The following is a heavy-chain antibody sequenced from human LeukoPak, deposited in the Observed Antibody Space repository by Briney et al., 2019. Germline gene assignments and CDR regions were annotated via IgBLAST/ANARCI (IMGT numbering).Heavy chain of an antibody. CDR3: AREPPRTYGPGRFYNAVDPLDS. V-gene: IGHV3-48*02. D-gene: IGHD3-10*01. CDR1: GFTFSSYS. CDR2: ISSSSSTI. J-gene: IGHJ5*01. Sequence: GGSLRLSCAASGFTFSSYSMNWVRQAPGKGLEWVSYISSSSSTIYYADSVKGRFTISRDNSKNTLYLQINSLRHDDTAVYYCAREPPRTYGPGRFYNAVDPLDSWGHGSLVTVSS.